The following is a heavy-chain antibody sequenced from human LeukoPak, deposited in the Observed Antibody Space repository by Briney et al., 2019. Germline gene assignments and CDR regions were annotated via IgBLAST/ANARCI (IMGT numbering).Heavy chain of an antibody. Sequence: QPGGSLRLSCAASGFSFSSYAMTWARQAPVKGLEWVSAISGDGTRTYYADSVKGRFTISRDNSKNTLYLQMNSLRAEDTAVYYCAKTVVTPGGGYWGQGTLVTVSS. V-gene: IGHV3-23*01. CDR3: AKTVVTPGGGY. CDR2: ISGDGTRT. CDR1: GFSFSSYA. D-gene: IGHD4-23*01. J-gene: IGHJ4*02.